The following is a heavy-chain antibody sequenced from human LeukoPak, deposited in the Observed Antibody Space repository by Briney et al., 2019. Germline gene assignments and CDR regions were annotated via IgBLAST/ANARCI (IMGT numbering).Heavy chain of an antibody. CDR2: IYYSGRT. J-gene: IGHJ1*01. Sequence: SETLSLTCSVSGDSVSRSDSYWDWIRQPPGKGLGWIGTIYYSGRTYYSPSLRSRVTMSVDPSNNQFSLNLRSVTAADTALYYCARRRYYDGSGYLEWGQGTLLSVSS. V-gene: IGHV4-39*01. CDR3: ARRRYYDGSGYLE. D-gene: IGHD3-22*01. CDR1: GDSVSRSDSY.